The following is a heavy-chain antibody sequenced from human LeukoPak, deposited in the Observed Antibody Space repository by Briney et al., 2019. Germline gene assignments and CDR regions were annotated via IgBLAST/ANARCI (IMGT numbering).Heavy chain of an antibody. J-gene: IGHJ4*02. D-gene: IGHD3-16*01. CDR2: IYHSGST. V-gene: IGHV4-30-2*01. Sequence: SQTLSLTCTVSGGSISSGGYYWSWIRQPPGKGLEWIGYIYHSGSTYYNPSLKSRVTISVDRSKNQFSLKLSSVTAADTAVYYCARVGDYALKDWGQGTLVTVSS. CDR1: GGSISSGGYY. CDR3: ARVGDYALKD.